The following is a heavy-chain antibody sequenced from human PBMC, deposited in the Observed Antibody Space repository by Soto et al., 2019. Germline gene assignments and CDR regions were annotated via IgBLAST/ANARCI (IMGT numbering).Heavy chain of an antibody. V-gene: IGHV3-30*18. Sequence: WSLRLSCAASGLTFSNYGMHWVRQAPGKGLEWVAVISYDGSNKYYADSVKGRFTISRDNSKNTLYLQMNRLRAEDTAVYYCAKAPNFDWLSHFDYWAQGTRSTVPS. CDR2: ISYDGSNK. D-gene: IGHD3-9*01. CDR1: GLTFSNYG. J-gene: IGHJ4*02. CDR3: AKAPNFDWLSHFDY.